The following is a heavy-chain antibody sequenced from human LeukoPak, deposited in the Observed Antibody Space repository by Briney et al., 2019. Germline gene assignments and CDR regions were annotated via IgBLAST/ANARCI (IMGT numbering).Heavy chain of an antibody. V-gene: IGHV1-69*04. CDR2: IIPSLEIV. D-gene: IGHD3-10*01. J-gene: IGHJ6*02. CDR3: AKVLWFGEAYFHFGMDV. CDR1: GGSFNNYA. Sequence: SVKVSCKASGGSFNNYAINWVRQAPGQGLEWMGRIIPSLEIVNYARKFQGRVTITADTSTNTAYMYLSSLKGDDTAIFYCAKVLWFGEAYFHFGMDVLGQGTTVSVTS.